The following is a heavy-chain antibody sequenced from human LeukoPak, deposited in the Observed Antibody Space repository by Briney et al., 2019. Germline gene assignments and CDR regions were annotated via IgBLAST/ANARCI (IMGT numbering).Heavy chain of an antibody. CDR3: ARAPLLWFGDPYFDY. V-gene: IGHV4-39*07. CDR1: GGSISSRPYS. D-gene: IGHD3-10*01. Sequence: ASETLSLTCTVSGGSISSRPYSWGWIRQPPGKGLEWLGSFYYSGSTYYKPSLKSRVTISVDTSKNQFSLKLSSVTAADTAVYYCARAPLLWFGDPYFDYWGQGTLVTVSS. J-gene: IGHJ4*02. CDR2: FYYSGST.